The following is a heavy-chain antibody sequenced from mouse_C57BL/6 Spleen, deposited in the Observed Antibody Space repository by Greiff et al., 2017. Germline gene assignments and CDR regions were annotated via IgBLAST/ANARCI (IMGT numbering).Heavy chain of an antibody. CDR1: GYTFTSYW. Sequence: VQLQQPGTELVKPGASVKLSCKASGYTFTSYWMHWVKQRPGQGLEWIGNINPSNGGTNYNEKFKSKATLTVDKSSSTAYMQLSSLTSEDSAVYYCALYGSSRGWYFDVWGTGTTVTVSS. CDR3: ALYGSSRGWYFDV. CDR2: INPSNGGT. D-gene: IGHD1-1*01. V-gene: IGHV1-53*01. J-gene: IGHJ1*03.